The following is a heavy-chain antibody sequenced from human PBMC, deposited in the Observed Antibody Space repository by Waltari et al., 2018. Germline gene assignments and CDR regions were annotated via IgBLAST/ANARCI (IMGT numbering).Heavy chain of an antibody. CDR3: ARGGVAVSDPFDD. V-gene: IGHV3-30*01. D-gene: IGHD6-19*01. CDR2: VSYDGNNK. CDR1: GFTFSNSA. J-gene: IGHJ4*02. Sequence: QVQLVESGGGVVQPGRSLRLSCVASGFTFSNSAMHWVRQAPGKGVEWVAVVSYDGNNKFYAEDSVKGRFTISRDNSKSTVSLQMTSLRPEDTAVYYCARGGVAVSDPFDDWGQGTLVTVSA.